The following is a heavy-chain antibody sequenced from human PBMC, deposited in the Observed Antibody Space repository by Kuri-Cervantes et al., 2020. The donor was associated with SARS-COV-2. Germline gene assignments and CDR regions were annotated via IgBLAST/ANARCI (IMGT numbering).Heavy chain of an antibody. J-gene: IGHJ5*02. D-gene: IGHD3-16*01. Sequence: SVKVSCKASGYTFTGYYMHWVRQAPGQGLEWMGGIIPIFGTANYAQKFQGRVTITADESTSTAYMELSSLRSEDTAVYYCAKDSPIAAFGEIIGGGLAPWGQGTLVTVSS. CDR1: GYTFTGYY. CDR2: IIPIFGTA. CDR3: AKDSPIAAFGEIIGGGLAP. V-gene: IGHV1-69*13.